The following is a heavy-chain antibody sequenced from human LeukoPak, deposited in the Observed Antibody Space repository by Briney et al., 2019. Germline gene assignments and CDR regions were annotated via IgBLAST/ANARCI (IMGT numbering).Heavy chain of an antibody. J-gene: IGHJ4*02. V-gene: IGHV3-53*01. Sequence: PGGSLRLSCAASGFIVSNYYMNWVRQAPGKGLECVSVIYNGGATYYADSVKGRFTISRDNSKNTLYLQMYGLRAEDTAVYFCAREFGSGTFDWGQGTLVTVSS. CDR1: GFIVSNYY. CDR2: IYNGGAT. D-gene: IGHD2-2*01. CDR3: AREFGSGTFD.